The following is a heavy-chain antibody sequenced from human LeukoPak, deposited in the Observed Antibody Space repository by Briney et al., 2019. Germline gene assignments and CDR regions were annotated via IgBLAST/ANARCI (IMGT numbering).Heavy chain of an antibody. Sequence: PGGSLRLSCAASGFTVSSNYMSWVRQAPGKGLEWGSVIYSGGSTYYADSVKSRFTISRDNSTNTLYLQMNSLRAEDTAVYYCARSYSSGWYYFDYWGQGTLVTVSS. CDR3: ARSYSSGWYYFDY. D-gene: IGHD6-19*01. CDR2: IYSGGST. J-gene: IGHJ4*02. V-gene: IGHV3-53*01. CDR1: GFTVSSNY.